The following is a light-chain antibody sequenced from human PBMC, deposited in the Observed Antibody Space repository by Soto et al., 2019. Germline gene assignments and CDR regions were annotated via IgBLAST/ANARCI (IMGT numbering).Light chain of an antibody. J-gene: IGLJ1*01. CDR3: SSYTSSSTLSYA. CDR1: SSDVGGYNY. V-gene: IGLV2-14*01. CDR2: EVS. Sequence: QSVLTQPASVSGSPGQSITISCTGTSSDVGGYNYVSWYQQHPGTAPKLMIYEVSNRPSGVSNRFSGSKSGSTASLTISGLQAEDEADYDCSSYTSSSTLSYAFGTGTKVTVL.